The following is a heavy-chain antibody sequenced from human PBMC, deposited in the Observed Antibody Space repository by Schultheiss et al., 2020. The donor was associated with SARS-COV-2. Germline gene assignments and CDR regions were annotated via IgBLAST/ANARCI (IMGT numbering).Heavy chain of an antibody. D-gene: IGHD3-3*01. CDR3: ARSVWSGEFDY. Sequence: ASVKVSCKASGGTFSSYAISWVRQAPGQGLEWMGGIIPNSGGTNYAQKFQGWVTMTRDTSISTAYMELSRLRSDDTAVYYCARSVWSGEFDYWGQGTLVTVSS. CDR1: GGTFSSYA. V-gene: IGHV1-2*04. J-gene: IGHJ4*02. CDR2: IIPNSGGT.